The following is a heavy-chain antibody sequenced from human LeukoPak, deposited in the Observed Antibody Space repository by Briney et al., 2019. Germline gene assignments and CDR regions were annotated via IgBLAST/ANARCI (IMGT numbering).Heavy chain of an antibody. D-gene: IGHD4-17*01. V-gene: IGHV3-48*02. J-gene: IGHJ5*02. CDR1: GFTFSSYG. CDR2: ISSSSSSI. Sequence: GRSLRLSCAASGFTFSSYGMHWVRQAPGKGLEWVSYISSSSSSIYYADSVKGRFTISRDNAKNSLYLQMDSLRDEDTAVYYCALSRTTWFDPWGQGTLVTVSS. CDR3: ALSRTTWFDP.